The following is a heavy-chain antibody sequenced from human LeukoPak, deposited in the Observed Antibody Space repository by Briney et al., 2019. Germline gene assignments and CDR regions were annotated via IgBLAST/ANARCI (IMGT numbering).Heavy chain of an antibody. D-gene: IGHD3-16*02. Sequence: GGSLRLSCAASGFTFSSYAMSWVRQAPGKGLEWVSAISGSGGSTYYADSVKGRFTISRDNSKNTLYLQMNSLRAEDTAVYYCARDRYDYVWGSYRYIDYWGQGALVTVSS. CDR1: GFTFSSYA. J-gene: IGHJ4*02. V-gene: IGHV3-23*01. CDR2: ISGSGGST. CDR3: ARDRYDYVWGSYRYIDY.